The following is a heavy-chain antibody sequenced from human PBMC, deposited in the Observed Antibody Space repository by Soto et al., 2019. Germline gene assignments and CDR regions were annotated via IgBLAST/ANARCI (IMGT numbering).Heavy chain of an antibody. D-gene: IGHD3-22*01. CDR2: VTPIFGTA. Sequence: QVQLVQSGAEVKKPGSSVKVSCKASGGTFSSYAISWVRQAPGQGLEWMGGVTPIFGTANYAQKFQGRVTITADESTSTAYMELSSLRSEDTAVYYCASSYYYDSSGYYPTFQHWGQGTLVTVSS. V-gene: IGHV1-69*01. CDR3: ASSYYYDSSGYYPTFQH. CDR1: GGTFSSYA. J-gene: IGHJ1*01.